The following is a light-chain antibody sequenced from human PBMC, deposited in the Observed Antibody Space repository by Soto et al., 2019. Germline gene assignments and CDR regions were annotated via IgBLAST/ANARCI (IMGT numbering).Light chain of an antibody. CDR1: QSVSSN. CDR2: GAS. CDR3: QQYNNWPYT. J-gene: IGKJ2*01. V-gene: IGKV3-15*01. Sequence: EIVMTQSPATLSVSPGERATLSCRASQSVSSNLAWYQQKPGQAPRLLVYGASTKATGIPVRFSGSGSGTELTLNISSLQSDDFAAYYCQQYNNWPYTFGQGTTLEIK.